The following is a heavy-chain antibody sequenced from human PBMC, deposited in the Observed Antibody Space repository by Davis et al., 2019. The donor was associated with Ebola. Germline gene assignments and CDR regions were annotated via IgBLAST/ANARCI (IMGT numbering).Heavy chain of an antibody. CDR3: ARDAPLSSGYSSGWFDY. Sequence: SVKVSCKASGYTFTSYYMHWVRQAPGQGLEWMGGIIPIFGTANYAQKFQGRVTITADESTSTAYMELSSLRSEDTAVYYCARDAPLSSGYSSGWFDYWGQGTLVTVSS. CDR2: IIPIFGTA. J-gene: IGHJ4*02. CDR1: GYTFTSYY. V-gene: IGHV1-69*13. D-gene: IGHD6-19*01.